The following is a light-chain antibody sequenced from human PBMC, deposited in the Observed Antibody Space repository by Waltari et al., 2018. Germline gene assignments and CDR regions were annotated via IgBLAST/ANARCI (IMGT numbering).Light chain of an antibody. CDR3: QHSYGTPPWT. CDR1: QSISSS. CDR2: SAS. J-gene: IGKJ1*01. V-gene: IGKV1-39*01. Sequence: DIQLTQSPSSLSASVGDRITITCRASQSISSSLNWYQQKPGKAPKVLISSASTLQSGAPSRFSGSGSGTEFTLAISSLQPEDFSTYYCQHSYGTPPWTFGQGTKVDIK.